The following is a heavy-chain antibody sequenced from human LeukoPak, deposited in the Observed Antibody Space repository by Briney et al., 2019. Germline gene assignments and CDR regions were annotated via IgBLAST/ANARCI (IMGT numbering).Heavy chain of an antibody. CDR2: IYSGDNT. D-gene: IGHD3-16*01. V-gene: IGHV3-66*02. CDR1: GFTVSNNY. CDR3: AGRRVLDASFDY. J-gene: IGHJ4*02. Sequence: PGGSLRLSCAASGFTVSNNYMSCVRQAPGKGLEWISVIYSGDNTYYVESVKGRFTISRDNSKNTLFLQMNRLRAEDTAVYYCAGRRVLDASFDYWGQGTRVTVSS.